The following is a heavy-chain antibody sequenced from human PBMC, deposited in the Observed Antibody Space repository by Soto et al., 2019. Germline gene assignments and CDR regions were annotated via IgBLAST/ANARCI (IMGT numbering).Heavy chain of an antibody. CDR3: ARQFDSDTSGYYYAY. CDR1: GGTFSTNT. CDR2: IMPIFGSA. Sequence: QVQLVQSGAEVKKPGSSVKVSCKASGGTFSTNTISWVRQAPGQGLEWMGGIMPIFGSANYAQKFQSRVTINADEYTRKVYMELSRLRSEDTAVYYCARQFDSDTSGYYYAYWGQGTLVTVSS. J-gene: IGHJ4*02. V-gene: IGHV1-69*01. D-gene: IGHD3-22*01.